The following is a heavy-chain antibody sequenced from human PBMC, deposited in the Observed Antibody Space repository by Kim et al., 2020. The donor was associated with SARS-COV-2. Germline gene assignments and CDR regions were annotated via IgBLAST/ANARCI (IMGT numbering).Heavy chain of an antibody. CDR1: GGSFSGYY. D-gene: IGHD3-22*01. CDR3: ARGIGVTMIVVVITTRYGAFDI. V-gene: IGHV4-34*01. Sequence: SETLSLTCAVYGGSFSGYYWSWIRQPPGKGLEWIGEINHSGSTNYNPSLKSRVTISVDTSKNQFSLKLSSVTAADTAVYYCARGIGVTMIVVVITTRYGAFDIWGQGTMVTVSS. J-gene: IGHJ3*02. CDR2: INHSGST.